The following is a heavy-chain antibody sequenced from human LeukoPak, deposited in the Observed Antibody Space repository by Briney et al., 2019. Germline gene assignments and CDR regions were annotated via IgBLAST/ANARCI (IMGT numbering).Heavy chain of an antibody. CDR3: ATLRPQEDY. CDR1: GGSISSSSYY. Sequence: SETLSPTCTVSGGSISSSSYYWGWIRQPPGKGLEWIGSIYYSGSTYYNPSLKSRVTISVDTSKNQFSLKLSSVTAADTAVYYCATLRPQEDYWGQGTLVTVSS. J-gene: IGHJ4*02. CDR2: IYYSGST. V-gene: IGHV4-39*07.